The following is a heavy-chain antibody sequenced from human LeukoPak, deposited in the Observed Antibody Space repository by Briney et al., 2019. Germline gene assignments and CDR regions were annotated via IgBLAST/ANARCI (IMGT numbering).Heavy chain of an antibody. D-gene: IGHD3-10*01. Sequence: ASVKVSCKASGYTFTSYGISWVRQAPEQGLEWMGWISAYNGNTNYAQKLQGRVTMTTDTSTSTAYMELRSLRSDDTAVYYCARDPLRFGELFGNWFDPWGQGTLVTVSS. CDR3: ARDPLRFGELFGNWFDP. V-gene: IGHV1-18*01. J-gene: IGHJ5*02. CDR2: ISAYNGNT. CDR1: GYTFTSYG.